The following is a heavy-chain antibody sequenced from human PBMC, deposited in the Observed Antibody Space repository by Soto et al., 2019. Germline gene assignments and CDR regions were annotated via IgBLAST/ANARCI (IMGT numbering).Heavy chain of an antibody. J-gene: IGHJ4*02. Sequence: ASVKVSCKASGYSFTNFHIHWVRQAPGQGLEWMGMIDPSGGTNYAQKFQGWVTMTRDTSISTAYMELSRLRSDDTAVYYCARETTIFGVVQHRVFDYWGQGTLVTVSS. CDR1: GYSFTNFH. D-gene: IGHD3-3*01. CDR2: IDPSGGT. CDR3: ARETTIFGVVQHRVFDY. V-gene: IGHV1-2*04.